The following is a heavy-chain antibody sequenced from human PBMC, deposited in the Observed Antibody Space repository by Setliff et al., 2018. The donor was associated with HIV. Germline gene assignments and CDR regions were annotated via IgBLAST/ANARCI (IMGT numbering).Heavy chain of an antibody. Sequence: ASVKVSCKASGYTFTDYYIHWVQRAPGKGLEWMGHIDPEDGETIYADNFQGRVTMTADRSTNTAYMELGSLRSEDTAVYYCASFVFRDSTDEYYRPPGDHPRYYFDYWAQGTLVTVSS. D-gene: IGHD3-10*01. CDR3: ASFVFRDSTDEYYRPPGDHPRYYFDY. J-gene: IGHJ4*02. CDR2: IDPEDGET. V-gene: IGHV1-69-2*01. CDR1: GYTFTDYY.